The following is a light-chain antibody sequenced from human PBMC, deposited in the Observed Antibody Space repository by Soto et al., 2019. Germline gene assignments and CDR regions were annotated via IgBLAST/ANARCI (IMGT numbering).Light chain of an antibody. Sequence: ETVLTQSPGTLSLSPGETATLSCRASQRVSANYLAWYQHKPGQAPRLLIYDASTRATGTPDRFSGSGSGTDFTLTIRRLEPEDFALYYCQQYGGAPWTFGQGTRVEMK. CDR1: QRVSANY. CDR2: DAS. V-gene: IGKV3-20*01. J-gene: IGKJ1*01. CDR3: QQYGGAPWT.